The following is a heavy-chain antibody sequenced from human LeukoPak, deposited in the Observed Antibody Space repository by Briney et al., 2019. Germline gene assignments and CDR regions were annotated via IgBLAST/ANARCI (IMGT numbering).Heavy chain of an antibody. CDR1: GGSISSYY. CDR3: ATTYSSGWSYYYYGMDV. Sequence: SETLSLTCTVSGGSISSYYWSWIRQPPGKGLEWIGYIYYSGSTNYNPSLKSRVTISVDTSKNQSSLKLSSVTAADTAVYYCATTYSSGWSYYYYGMDVWGQGTTVTVSS. J-gene: IGHJ6*02. V-gene: IGHV4-59*08. D-gene: IGHD6-19*01. CDR2: IYYSGST.